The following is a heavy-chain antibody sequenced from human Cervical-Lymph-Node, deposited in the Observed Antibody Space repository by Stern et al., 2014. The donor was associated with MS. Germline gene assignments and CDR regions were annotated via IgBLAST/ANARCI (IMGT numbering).Heavy chain of an antibody. J-gene: IGHJ4*02. V-gene: IGHV4-61*02. Sequence: QLQLQESGPGLVKPSQTLSLTCTVSGGSISSGSYYWSWIRQPAGKGLEWIGRIYTSGSTNYNPSLKSRVPISVDTSKNQFSLKLSSVTAADTAVYYCARGYCTNGVCSCPLDYWGQGTLVTVSS. CDR1: GGSISSGSYY. CDR3: ARGYCTNGVCSCPLDY. D-gene: IGHD2-8*01. CDR2: IYTSGST.